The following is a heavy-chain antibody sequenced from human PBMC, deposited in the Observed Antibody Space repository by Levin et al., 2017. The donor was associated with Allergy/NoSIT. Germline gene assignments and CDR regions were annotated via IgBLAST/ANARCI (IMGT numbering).Heavy chain of an antibody. Sequence: KPSETLSLTCTVSGGSISSSSYYWGWIRQPPGKGLEWIGSIYYSGSTYYNPSLKSRVTISVDTSKNQFSLKLSSVTAADTAVYYCARHVGARYDILTGRNWFDPWGQGTLVTVSS. CDR3: ARHVGARYDILTGRNWFDP. CDR2: IYYSGST. CDR1: GGSISSSSYY. V-gene: IGHV4-39*01. D-gene: IGHD3-9*01. J-gene: IGHJ5*02.